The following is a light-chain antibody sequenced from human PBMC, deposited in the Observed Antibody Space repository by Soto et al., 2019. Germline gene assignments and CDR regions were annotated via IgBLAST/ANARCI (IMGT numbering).Light chain of an antibody. CDR1: KSVLYSSNNKNY. CDR3: QQYYSTPYT. CDR2: WAS. Sequence: DIVMTQSPDSLAVSLGERATINCKSSKSVLYSSNNKNYLAWHQQQPGQPPKLLIYWASTRESGVADRFGGSGSATDFTLTISSLQAEDVAVYCCQQYYSTPYTFGQGTKLEIK. V-gene: IGKV4-1*01. J-gene: IGKJ2*01.